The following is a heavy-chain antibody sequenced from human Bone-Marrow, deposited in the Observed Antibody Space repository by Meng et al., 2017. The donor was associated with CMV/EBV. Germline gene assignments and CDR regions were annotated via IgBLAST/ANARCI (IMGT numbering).Heavy chain of an antibody. CDR1: GYSFTIND. J-gene: IGHJ6*02. D-gene: IGHD6-25*01. V-gene: IGHV1-8*02. CDR2: VNTKRGHT. CDR3: AREGGFLLYGLDV. Sequence: ASVKVSRKASGYSFTINDINWVRQAPGQGLEWMGWVNTKRGHTRYAQKFQGRLSITRDTSMTTAYMELTNLRSDDTAVYYCAREGGFLLYGLDVWGQGTTVTVSS.